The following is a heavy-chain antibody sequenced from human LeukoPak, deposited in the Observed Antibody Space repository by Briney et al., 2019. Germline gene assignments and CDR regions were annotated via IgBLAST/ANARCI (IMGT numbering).Heavy chain of an antibody. CDR3: AGRRSSGWYAY. V-gene: IGHV3-23*01. CDR2: INTDGSNT. D-gene: IGHD6-19*01. Sequence: PGGSLRLSCAASGFNFGSYDMNWVRQAPGKGLEYVSTINTDGSNTWYADSVKGRFTISRDTSKNTVDLQMNSLRVEDTAVYYCAGRRSSGWYAYWGQGTLVTVSS. CDR1: GFNFGSYD. J-gene: IGHJ4*02.